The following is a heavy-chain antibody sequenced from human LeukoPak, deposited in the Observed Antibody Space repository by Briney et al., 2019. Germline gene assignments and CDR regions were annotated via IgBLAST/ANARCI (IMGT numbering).Heavy chain of an antibody. V-gene: IGHV3-30*18. CDR3: AKVNPAYFDLDP. CDR1: GFTFSSYG. CDR2: ISYDGSNK. D-gene: IGHD3-3*01. J-gene: IGHJ5*02. Sequence: GGSLRLSCAASGFTFSSYGMHWVRQAPGKGLEWVAVISYDGSNKYYADSVKGRFTISRDNSKNTLYLQMNGLRAEDTAVYYCAKVNPAYFDLDPWGQGTLVTVSS.